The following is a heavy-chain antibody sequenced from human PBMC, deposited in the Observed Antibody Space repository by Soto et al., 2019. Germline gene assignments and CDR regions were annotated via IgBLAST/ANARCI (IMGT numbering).Heavy chain of an antibody. Sequence: PGGSLRLSCTASGFFFDNYEMNWVRQAPGKGLEWILYIVSSGSIFYAYSVKGRFSISRDSANNSLYLHMNSLRVEDTAVYYCARFDYDSDYYYGMDXWGQGTTVTVS. V-gene: IGHV3-48*03. J-gene: IGHJ6*02. CDR2: IVSSGSI. D-gene: IGHD4-17*01. CDR1: GFFFDNYE. CDR3: ARFDYDSDYYYGMDX.